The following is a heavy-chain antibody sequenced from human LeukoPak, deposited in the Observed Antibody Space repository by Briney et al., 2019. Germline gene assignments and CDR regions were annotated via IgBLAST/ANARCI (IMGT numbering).Heavy chain of an antibody. D-gene: IGHD3-10*01. CDR1: GFTFSNYA. J-gene: IGHJ4*02. Sequence: GGSLRLSCAASGFTFSNYAMIWVRQAPGKGLEWVSVIIGTGTKTHYADSVKGRFTISRDNPKNTLYLQMNSLRAEDTAVYYCARDLGLWFGELPPNGSDYWGQGTLVTVSS. V-gene: IGHV3-23*01. CDR3: ARDLGLWFGELPPNGSDY. CDR2: IIGTGTKT.